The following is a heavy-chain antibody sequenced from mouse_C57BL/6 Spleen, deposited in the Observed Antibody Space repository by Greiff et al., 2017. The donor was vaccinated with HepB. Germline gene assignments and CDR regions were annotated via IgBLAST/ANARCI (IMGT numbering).Heavy chain of an antibody. CDR2: ISGGGGNT. V-gene: IGHV5-9*01. Sequence: EVKLVESGGGLVKPGGSLKLSCAASGFTFSSYTMSWVRQTPEKRLEWVATISGGGGNTYYPDSVKGRFTISRDNAKNTLYLQMSSLRSEDTALYYCARTYYCGSGNYFDYWGQGTTLTVSS. CDR3: ARTYYCGSGNYFDY. D-gene: IGHD1-1*01. J-gene: IGHJ2*01. CDR1: GFTFSSYT.